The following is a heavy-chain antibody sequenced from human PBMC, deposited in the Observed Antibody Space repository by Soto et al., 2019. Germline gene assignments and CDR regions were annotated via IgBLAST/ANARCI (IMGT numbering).Heavy chain of an antibody. V-gene: IGHV3-23*01. CDR2: ISGSGGST. D-gene: IGHD3-9*01. Sequence: EVQLLESGGGLVQPGGSLRLSCAASGFTFSSYAMSWVRQAPGKGLEWVSAISGSGGSTYYADSVKGRFTISRDNSKNTLYLQMTSLRAEDTAVYYCAAHYDILTGRFDYWGQGTLVTVSS. J-gene: IGHJ4*02. CDR3: AAHYDILTGRFDY. CDR1: GFTFSSYA.